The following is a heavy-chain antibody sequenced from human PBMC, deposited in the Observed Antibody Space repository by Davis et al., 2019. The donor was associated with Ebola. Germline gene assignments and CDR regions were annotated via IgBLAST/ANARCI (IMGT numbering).Heavy chain of an antibody. D-gene: IGHD3-10*01. V-gene: IGHV1-18*01. Sequence: AASVKVSCKASGYTFTSYGISWVRQAPGQGLEWMGWISGYNGNTKYAQKFQGRVTMTTDTSTSTAYMELRSLRADDTAVYFCAREDFIRDYGMDVWGKGTTVTVSS. CDR3: AREDFIRDYGMDV. CDR1: GYTFTSYG. CDR2: ISGYNGNT. J-gene: IGHJ6*04.